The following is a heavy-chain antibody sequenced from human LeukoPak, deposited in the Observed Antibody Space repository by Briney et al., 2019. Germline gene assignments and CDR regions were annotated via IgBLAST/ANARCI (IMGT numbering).Heavy chain of an antibody. CDR2: IYYSGST. D-gene: IGHD3-10*01. CDR1: GGSISSYY. J-gene: IGHJ6*03. CDR3: ARVEEGYGSGRRENYYYYYMDV. V-gene: IGHV4-59*01. Sequence: SETLPLTCTVSGGSISSYYWSWIRQPPGKGLEWIGYIYYSGSTNYNPSLKSRVTISVDTSKKQFSLKLSSVTAADTAVYYCARVEEGYGSGRRENYYYYYMDVWGKGTTVTISS.